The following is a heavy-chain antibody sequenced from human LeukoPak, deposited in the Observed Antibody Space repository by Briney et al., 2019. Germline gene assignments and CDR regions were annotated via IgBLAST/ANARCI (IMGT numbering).Heavy chain of an antibody. D-gene: IGHD1-1*01. Sequence: GESLKISCKGSGYSFTSYWIGWVRQMPGKGLEWMGIIYPGDSDTRNSPSFQGQVTISADKSISTAYLQWSSLKASDTAMYYCARPGGILETPFDSGGQEPRVPVSS. CDR3: ARPGGILETPFDS. CDR1: GYSFTSYW. J-gene: IGHJ4*02. V-gene: IGHV5-51*01. CDR2: IYPGDSDT.